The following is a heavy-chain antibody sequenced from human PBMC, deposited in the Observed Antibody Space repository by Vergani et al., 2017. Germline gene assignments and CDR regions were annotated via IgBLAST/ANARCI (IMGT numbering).Heavy chain of an antibody. CDR3: TPLIVVVPAATQRSDAFDI. J-gene: IGHJ3*02. CDR1: GFTFSNAW. Sequence: EVQLVESGGGLVKPGGSLRLSCAASGFTFSNAWMSWVRQAPGKGLEWVGRIKSKTDGGTTDYAAPVKGRFTISRDDSKNTLYLQMNSLKTEDTAVYYCTPLIVVVPAATQRSDAFDIWGQGTMVTVSS. V-gene: IGHV3-15*01. CDR2: IKSKTDGGTT. D-gene: IGHD2-2*01.